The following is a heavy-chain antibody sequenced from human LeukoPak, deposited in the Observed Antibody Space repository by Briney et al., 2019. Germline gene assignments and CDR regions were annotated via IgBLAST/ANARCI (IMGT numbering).Heavy chain of an antibody. V-gene: IGHV5-51*01. J-gene: IGHJ4*02. D-gene: IGHD6-13*01. CDR1: GYSFTSYW. CDR3: ARTYSSSHYYFDY. CDR2: IYPGDSDT. Sequence: GESLKISCKGSGYSFTSYWIGWVRQMPGKGLEWMGIIYPGDSDTRYSPSFQGQVTISADKSISTAYLQRSSLKASDTAMYYCARTYSSSHYYFDYWGQGTLVTVSS.